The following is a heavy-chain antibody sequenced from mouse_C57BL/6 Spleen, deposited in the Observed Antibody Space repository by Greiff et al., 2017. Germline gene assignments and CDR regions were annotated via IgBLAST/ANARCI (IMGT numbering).Heavy chain of an antibody. D-gene: IGHD2-1*01. CDR2: IDPSDSYT. V-gene: IGHV1-69*01. CDR3: ARSQNGNYVDFDY. J-gene: IGHJ2*01. Sequence: QVQLKQPGAELVMPGASVKLSCKASGYTFTSYWMHWVKQRPGQGLEWIGEIDPSDSYTNYNQKFKGKSTLTVDNSSSTAYMQLSSLTSEDSAVYYCARSQNGNYVDFDYWGQGTTLTVSS. CDR1: GYTFTSYW.